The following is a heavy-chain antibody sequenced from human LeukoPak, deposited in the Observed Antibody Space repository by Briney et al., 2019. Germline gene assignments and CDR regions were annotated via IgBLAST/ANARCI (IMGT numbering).Heavy chain of an antibody. CDR2: IKQDGSEK. D-gene: IGHD6-13*01. CDR1: GFTFSSYW. V-gene: IGHV3-7*01. J-gene: IGHJ6*03. CDR3: AREHNSSSWFHYYYYMDV. Sequence: QAGGSLRLSCAASGFTFSSYWMSWVRQAPGKGLEWVANIKQDGSEKYYVDSVKGRFTISRDNAKNSLYLQMNSLRAEDTAVYYCAREHNSSSWFHYYYYMDVWGKGTTVTVSS.